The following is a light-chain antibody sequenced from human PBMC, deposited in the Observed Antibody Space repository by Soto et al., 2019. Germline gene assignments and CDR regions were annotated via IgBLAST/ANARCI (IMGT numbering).Light chain of an antibody. CDR2: DAS. V-gene: IGKV1-5*01. CDR1: QTISSW. Sequence: DIQMTQSPSTLSGSVGDRVTITCRASQTISSWLAWYQQKPGNAPKLLIYDASDLQSGVPSRFSGSGSGTEFTLAISSLQPDDFATYYCQQYNSYPWTFGQGTKV. J-gene: IGKJ1*01. CDR3: QQYNSYPWT.